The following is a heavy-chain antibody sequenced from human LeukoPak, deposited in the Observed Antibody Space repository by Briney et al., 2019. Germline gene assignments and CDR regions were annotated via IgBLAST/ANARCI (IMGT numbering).Heavy chain of an antibody. CDR2: IYSGGST. CDR3: ARVYSYGTYYFDY. V-gene: IGHV3-66*01. D-gene: IGHD5-18*01. Sequence: GGSLRLSCAASGFTVSSNYMSWVRQAPGKGLEWVSVIYSGGSTYYADSVKGRFTISGDNSKNTLYLQMNSLRVEDTAVYYCARVYSYGTYYFDYWGQGTLVTVSS. J-gene: IGHJ4*02. CDR1: GFTVSSNY.